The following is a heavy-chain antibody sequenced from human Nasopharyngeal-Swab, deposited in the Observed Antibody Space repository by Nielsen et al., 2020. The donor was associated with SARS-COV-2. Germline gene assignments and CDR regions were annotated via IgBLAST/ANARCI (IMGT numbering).Heavy chain of an antibody. CDR3: ARSRDGYNMYAFDI. V-gene: IGHV4-39*01. D-gene: IGHD5-24*01. CDR1: GDSISSSSYY. CDR2: IYSSGST. Sequence: ESLKISCTVSGDSISSSSYYWGWIRQPPGKGLEWIGSIYSSGSTYYNPSLKSRVTISVDTSKNQFSLKLSSVTAADTAVYYCARSRDGYNMYAFDIWGQGTMVTVSS. J-gene: IGHJ3*02.